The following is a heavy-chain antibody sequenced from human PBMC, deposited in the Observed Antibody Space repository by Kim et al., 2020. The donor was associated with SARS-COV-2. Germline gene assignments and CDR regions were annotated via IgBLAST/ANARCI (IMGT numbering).Heavy chain of an antibody. CDR2: IIPILGIA. CDR3: ARGDTAGLSEPPYYFDY. V-gene: IGHV1-69*02. CDR1: GGTFSSYT. J-gene: IGHJ4*02. Sequence: SVKVSCKASGGTFSSYTISWVRQAPGQGLEWMGRIIPILGIANYAQKFQGRVTITADKSTSTAYMELSSLRSEDTAVYYCARGDTAGLSEPPYYFDYWGQGTLVTVSS. D-gene: IGHD5-18*01.